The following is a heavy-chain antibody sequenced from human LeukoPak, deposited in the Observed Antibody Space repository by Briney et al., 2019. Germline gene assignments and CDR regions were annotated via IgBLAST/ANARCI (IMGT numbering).Heavy chain of an antibody. CDR1: GFTFSSYA. Sequence: GGSLRLSCAASGFTFSSYAMHWVRQAPGKGLEWVAVISYDGSNKYYADSVKGRFTISRDNAKNSLYLQMNSLRAEDTAVYYCARGVINVDYWGQGTLVTVSS. CDR2: ISYDGSNK. D-gene: IGHD3-22*01. CDR3: ARGVINVDY. J-gene: IGHJ4*02. V-gene: IGHV3-30*07.